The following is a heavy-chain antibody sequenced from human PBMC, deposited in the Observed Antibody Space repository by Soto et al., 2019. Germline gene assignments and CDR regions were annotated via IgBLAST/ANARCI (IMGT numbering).Heavy chain of an antibody. J-gene: IGHJ4*02. CDR2: IYYSGST. D-gene: IGHD3-16*01. CDR1: GGSISSGGYY. V-gene: IGHV4-31*03. Sequence: PSETLSLTCTVSGGSISSGGYYWSWIRQHPGKGLEWIGYIYYSGSTYYNPSLKSRVTISVDTSKNQFSLKLSPVTAADTAVYYCARATLPAVGGDYWGQGTLVTVSS. CDR3: ARATLPAVGGDY.